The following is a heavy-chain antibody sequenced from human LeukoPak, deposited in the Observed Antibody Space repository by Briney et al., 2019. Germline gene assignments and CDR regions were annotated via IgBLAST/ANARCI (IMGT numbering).Heavy chain of an antibody. CDR3: ARDPVAGTDDGWY. D-gene: IGHD6-19*01. J-gene: IGHJ4*02. CDR1: GGSISSYY. V-gene: IGHV4-4*07. Sequence: SETLSLTCTVSGGSISSYYWSWIRQPAGEGLEWIGRIYTSVNTNYNPSLKSRVTISVDTSKNQFSLKLSSVTAADTAVYYCARDPVAGTDDGWYWGQGTLVTVSS. CDR2: IYTSVNT.